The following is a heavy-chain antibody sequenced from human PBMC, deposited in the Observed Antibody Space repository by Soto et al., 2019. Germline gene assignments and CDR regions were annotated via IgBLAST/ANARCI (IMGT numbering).Heavy chain of an antibody. J-gene: IGHJ4*02. V-gene: IGHV3-30*18. CDR3: ANDLGYSELYY. CDR1: GFTFSSYG. CDR2: ISYDGSNK. Sequence: WGSLRLSCAASGFTFSSYGVHWVRQAPGKGLEWVAVISYDGSNKYYADSVKGRFTISRDNSKNTLYLQMNSLRAEDTAVYYCANDLGYSELYYWGQGTLVPVSS. D-gene: IGHD2-15*01.